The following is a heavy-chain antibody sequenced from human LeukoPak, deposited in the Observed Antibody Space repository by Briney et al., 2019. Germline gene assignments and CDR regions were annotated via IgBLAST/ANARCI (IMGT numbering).Heavy chain of an antibody. V-gene: IGHV3-21*01. CDR3: ARRVGSYCSSTSCSYYFDY. CDR1: GFTFSSYS. J-gene: IGHJ4*02. Sequence: PGGSLRVSCAASGFTFSSYSMNWVRQAPGKGLEWVSSISSSSSYIYYADSVKGRFTISRDNAKNSLYLQMNSLRAEDTAVYYCARRVGSYCSSTSCSYYFDYWGQGTLVTVSS. D-gene: IGHD2-2*01. CDR2: ISSSSSYI.